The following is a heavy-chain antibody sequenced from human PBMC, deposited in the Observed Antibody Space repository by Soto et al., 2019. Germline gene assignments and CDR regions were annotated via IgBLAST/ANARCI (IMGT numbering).Heavy chain of an antibody. CDR1: RGSASSGSFY. CDR3: ARSGPGDYEAVEI. CDR2: ISNSGNV. D-gene: IGHD4-17*01. J-gene: IGHJ3*02. V-gene: IGHV4-61*03. Sequence: SETLSLTCTVSRGSASSGSFYWSWIRQPPGEGPEWIGYISNSGNVNHNPSLKSRVTISVDTSKNRFSLKVSSVTAADTALYYCARSGPGDYEAVEIWGQGTMVTVSS.